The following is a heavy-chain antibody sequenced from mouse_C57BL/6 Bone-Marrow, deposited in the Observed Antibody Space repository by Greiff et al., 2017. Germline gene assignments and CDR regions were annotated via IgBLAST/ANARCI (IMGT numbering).Heavy chain of an antibody. J-gene: IGHJ4*01. Sequence: QVQLQQPGAELVKPGASVKMSCKASGYTFTSYWITWVKQRPGQGLEWIGDIYPGSGSTNYNEKFKSKATLTVDTSSSTAYMQLSSLTSEDSAVYYCAREWYSNYDAMDYWGQGTSVTVSS. CDR3: AREWYSNYDAMDY. CDR1: GYTFTSYW. D-gene: IGHD2-5*01. V-gene: IGHV1-55*01. CDR2: IYPGSGST.